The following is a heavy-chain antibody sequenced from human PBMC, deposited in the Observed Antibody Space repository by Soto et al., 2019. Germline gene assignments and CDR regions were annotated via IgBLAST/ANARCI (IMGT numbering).Heavy chain of an antibody. J-gene: IGHJ4*02. CDR3: ARRSGYDYVFDY. CDR1: GYTFTGYY. Sequence: ASVKVSCKASGYTFTGYYIHWVRQAPGQGLEWMGWINPNNGDTNYAQNFQGRVTMTRDTSTSTAYMELSSLTFDDTAVYYCARRSGYDYVFDYWGQGTLVTVSS. CDR2: INPNNGDT. V-gene: IGHV1-2*02. D-gene: IGHD5-12*01.